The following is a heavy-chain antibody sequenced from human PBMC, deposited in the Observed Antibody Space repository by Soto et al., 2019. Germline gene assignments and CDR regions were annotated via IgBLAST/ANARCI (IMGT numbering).Heavy chain of an antibody. J-gene: IGHJ6*02. V-gene: IGHV3-23*01. Sequence: GGSLRLSCAASGFTFSSYAMSWVHQAPGKGLEWVSAISGSGGSTYYADSVKGRFTISRDNSKNTLYLQMNSLRAEDTAVYYCAKKEGGNLALNYYYYYGMDVWGQGTTVTVSS. CDR1: GFTFSSYA. D-gene: IGHD3-16*01. CDR3: AKKEGGNLALNYYYYYGMDV. CDR2: ISGSGGST.